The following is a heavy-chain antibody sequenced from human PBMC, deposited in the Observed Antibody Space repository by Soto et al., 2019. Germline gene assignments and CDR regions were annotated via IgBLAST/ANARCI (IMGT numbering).Heavy chain of an antibody. CDR2: ISAYNGNT. D-gene: IGHD6-13*01. CDR3: ARKGGSSWYYYYYYGMDV. V-gene: IGHV1-18*01. J-gene: IGHJ6*02. Sequence: GASVKPSCKACGDSFTSYGISWVRQAPKQGLEWMGWISAYNGNTNYAQKLQGRVTMTTDTSTSTAYMELRSLRSDDTAVYYCARKGGSSWYYYYYYGMDVWGQGTTVTVS. CDR1: GDSFTSYG.